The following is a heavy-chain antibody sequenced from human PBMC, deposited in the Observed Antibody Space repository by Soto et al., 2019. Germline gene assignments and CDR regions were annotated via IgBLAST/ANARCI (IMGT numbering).Heavy chain of an antibody. D-gene: IGHD3-9*01. CDR3: ARDRLVIQRPNYYYYGMDV. V-gene: IGHV4-31*03. CDR1: GGSISSGGYY. CDR2: IYYSGST. J-gene: IGHJ6*02. Sequence: PSETLSLTCTVSGGSISSGGYYWSWIRQHPGKGLEWIGYIYYSGSTYYNPSLKSRVTISVDTSKNQFSLKLSSVTAADTAVYYCARDRLVIQRPNYYYYGMDVWGQGTTVTVSS.